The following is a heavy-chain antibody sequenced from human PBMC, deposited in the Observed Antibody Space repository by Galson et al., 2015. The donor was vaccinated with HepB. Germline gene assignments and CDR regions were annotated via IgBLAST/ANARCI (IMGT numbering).Heavy chain of an antibody. CDR2: IGSNLDGGTQ. J-gene: IGHJ4*02. V-gene: IGHV3-15*04. CDR3: TTVDLSFGYGDEVD. D-gene: IGHD4-17*01. Sequence: SLRLSCAASGFTFTNAWMSWVRQAPGKGLEWVGRIGSNLDGGTQDYAAPGKGRFIISRDDSKNTLFLQMNRLKTEDTAMYFCTTVDLSFGYGDEVDWGQGTLVTVSS. CDR1: GFTFTNAW.